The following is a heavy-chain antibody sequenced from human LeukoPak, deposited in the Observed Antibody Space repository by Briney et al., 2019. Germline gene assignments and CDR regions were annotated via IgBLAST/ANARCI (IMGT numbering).Heavy chain of an antibody. CDR2: IYYSGST. D-gene: IGHD3-22*01. Sequence: NSSETLSLTCTVSGGSISSSSYYWGWIRQPPGKGLEWIGSIYYSGSTYYNPSLKSRVTISVDTSKNQFSLKLSSVTAADTAVYYCARGTDTRGYLWGQGTLVTVSS. CDR1: GGSISSSSYY. CDR3: ARGTDTRGYL. J-gene: IGHJ4*02. V-gene: IGHV4-39*07.